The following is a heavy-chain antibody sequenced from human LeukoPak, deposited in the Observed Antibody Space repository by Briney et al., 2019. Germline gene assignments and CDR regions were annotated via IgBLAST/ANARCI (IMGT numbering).Heavy chain of an antibody. D-gene: IGHD3-22*01. CDR1: GYTLTELS. CDR2: FDPEDGET. J-gene: IGHJ4*02. CDR3: ATFSYYYDSSGYYSDY. Sequence: ASVTVSCKVSGYTLTELSMHWVRQAPGKGLEWMGGFDPEDGETIYAQKFQGRVTMTEDTSTDTAYMELSSLRSEDTAVYYCATFSYYYDSSGYYSDYWGQGTLVTVSS. V-gene: IGHV1-24*01.